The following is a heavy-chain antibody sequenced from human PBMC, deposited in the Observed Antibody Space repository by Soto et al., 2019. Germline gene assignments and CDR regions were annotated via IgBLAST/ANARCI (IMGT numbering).Heavy chain of an antibody. CDR3: VHRQSAAPGTNFDY. J-gene: IGHJ4*02. V-gene: IGHV2-5*02. CDR1: GFSLSTSGVS. CDR2: IYWDDDK. D-gene: IGHD6-13*01. Sequence: QITLKESGPTLVKPTQPLTLTCTFSGFSLSTSGVSVGWIRQPPGKALEWLALIYWDDDKRYSPSLKSRLTITKYTSKIQMVLTMINMYPVDTATYYCVHRQSAAPGTNFDYWCKGTLVTVSS.